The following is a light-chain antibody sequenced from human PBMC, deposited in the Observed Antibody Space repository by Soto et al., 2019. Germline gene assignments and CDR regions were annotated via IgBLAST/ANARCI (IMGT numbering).Light chain of an antibody. CDR3: QQSYLNPLT. CDR2: SAS. V-gene: IGKV1-39*01. Sequence: DIQMTQSPSSLSASVGDRVIITCRARQSIRSYLNWYQQKPGKAPHLLIYSASTLQSGVPSRFSGSGSGTDVTLTISSLQPEDFATYYSQQSYLNPLTFGTGTKVDIK. CDR1: QSIRSY. J-gene: IGKJ3*01.